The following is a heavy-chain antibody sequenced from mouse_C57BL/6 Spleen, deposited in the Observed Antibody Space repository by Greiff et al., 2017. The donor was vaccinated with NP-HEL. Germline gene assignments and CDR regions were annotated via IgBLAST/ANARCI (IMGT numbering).Heavy chain of an antibody. J-gene: IGHJ3*01. Sequence: QVQLQQPGAELVRPGTSVKLSCKASGYTFTSYWMHWVKQRPGQGLEWIGVIDPSDSYTNYNQKLKGKATLTVDTSSSTAYMQLSSLTSEDSAVYYCARSGGGFGELGPWFAYWGQGTLVTVSA. CDR2: IDPSDSYT. D-gene: IGHD4-1*01. V-gene: IGHV1-59*01. CDR3: ARSGGGFGELGPWFAY. CDR1: GYTFTSYW.